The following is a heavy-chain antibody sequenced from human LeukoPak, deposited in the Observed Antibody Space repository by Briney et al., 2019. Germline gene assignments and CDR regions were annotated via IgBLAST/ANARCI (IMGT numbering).Heavy chain of an antibody. CDR1: GFTFSSYS. D-gene: IGHD6-19*01. CDR2: ISSSSSYI. Sequence: GGSLRLSCAASGFTFSSYSMNWVRQAPGKGLEWVSSISSSSSYIYYADSVKGRFTISRDNAKNTLYLQMHSLRAEDTAVYYCAKPLEGDRSWSGYFASWGQGTLVTVSS. CDR3: AKPLEGDRSWSGYFAS. J-gene: IGHJ4*02. V-gene: IGHV3-21*04.